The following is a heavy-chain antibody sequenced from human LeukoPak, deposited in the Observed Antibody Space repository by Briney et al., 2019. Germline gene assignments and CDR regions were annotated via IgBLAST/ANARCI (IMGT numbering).Heavy chain of an antibody. CDR1: GFTFSSAW. CDR2: IKNKTNGGTT. V-gene: IGHV3-15*01. D-gene: IGHD2-2*01. J-gene: IGHJ4*02. Sequence: GGSLRLSCAASGFTFSSAWMTWVRQAPGKGLEWVGHIKNKTNGGTTDYAAPVKGRFIISRDDSKNTLYLQMNSLRTEDTAVYYCARGFCSSAYCXXGXFDFWGQGTLVTVSS. CDR3: ARGFCSSAYCXXGXFDF.